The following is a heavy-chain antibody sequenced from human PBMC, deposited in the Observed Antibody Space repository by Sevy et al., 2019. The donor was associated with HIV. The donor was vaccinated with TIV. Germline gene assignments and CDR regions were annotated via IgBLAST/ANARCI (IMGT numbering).Heavy chain of an antibody. CDR2: ISSSSRTI. CDR3: ARDSSGGIQLWWDFDY. Sequence: GGSLRLSCAASGFTFSSYSMNWIRQTPGKGLEWVSYISSSSRTIYYADSVKGRFTISRDNAKNSLYLQMNSLRAEDTAVYYCARDSSGGIQLWWDFDYWGQGTLVTVSS. CDR1: GFTFSSYS. D-gene: IGHD5-18*01. J-gene: IGHJ4*02. V-gene: IGHV3-48*04.